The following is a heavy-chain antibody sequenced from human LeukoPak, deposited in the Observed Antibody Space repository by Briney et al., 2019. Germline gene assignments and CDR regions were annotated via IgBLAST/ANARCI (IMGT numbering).Heavy chain of an antibody. Sequence: GGSLRLSCAASGFTFSSYAMHWVRQAPGKGLEWVAVISYDGSNKYYADSVKGRFTISRDNSKNTLYLQMDSLRAEDTAVYYCARDPGGPYYYDSSGYLGYWGQGTLVTVSS. CDR1: GFTFSSYA. D-gene: IGHD3-22*01. CDR2: ISYDGSNK. V-gene: IGHV3-30-3*01. CDR3: ARDPGGPYYYDSSGYLGY. J-gene: IGHJ4*02.